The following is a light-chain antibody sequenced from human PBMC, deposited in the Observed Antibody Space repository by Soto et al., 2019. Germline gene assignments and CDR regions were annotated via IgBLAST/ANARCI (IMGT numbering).Light chain of an antibody. CDR3: QQYNNYWT. J-gene: IGKJ1*01. CDR2: RAY. CDR1: QTINSW. V-gene: IGKV1-5*03. Sequence: DIQMTQSPSTLSASVGDRVTITCRASQTINSWLAWYQQRPGKAPKLLIYRAYSLQSGVPSRFSGSGSGTEFTLNISSLQPDDFETYYCQQYNNYWTFGQGTKVEIK.